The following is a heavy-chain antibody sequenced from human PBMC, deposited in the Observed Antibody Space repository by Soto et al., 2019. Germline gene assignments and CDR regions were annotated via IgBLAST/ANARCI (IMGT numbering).Heavy chain of an antibody. CDR2: IYSGGST. CDR3: AREEYYYYGMDV. CDR1: GFTVSSNC. V-gene: IGHV3-53*01. Sequence: EVQLVESGGGLIQPGGSLRLSCAASGFTVSSNCMSWVRQAPGKGLEWVSVIYSGGSTYYADSVKGRFTISRDNSKNTLYLQMNSLRAEDTAVYYCAREEYYYYGMDVWGQGTTVTVSS. J-gene: IGHJ6*02.